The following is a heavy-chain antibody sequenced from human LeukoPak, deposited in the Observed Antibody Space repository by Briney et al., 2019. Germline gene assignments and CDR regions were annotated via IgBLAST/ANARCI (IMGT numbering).Heavy chain of an antibody. CDR2: IYYSGNT. CDR1: GGSIISSSYY. D-gene: IGHD2-21*01. V-gene: IGHV4-39*01. CDR3: ARKSLRIGSNNWFDP. J-gene: IGHJ5*02. Sequence: SETLSLTCTVSGGSIISSSYYWGWIRQPPGKGLEWIGSIYYSGNTDYNPSLKSRVTISVDTSKNRFSLKLNSVTAADTAVYFCARKSLRIGSNNWFDPWGQGTLVTVSS.